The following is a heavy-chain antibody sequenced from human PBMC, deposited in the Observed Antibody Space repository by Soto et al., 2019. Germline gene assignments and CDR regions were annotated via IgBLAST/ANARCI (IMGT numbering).Heavy chain of an antibody. CDR3: ASSSGWYYFDY. CDR2: VYYSGST. Sequence: QVQLQESGPGLVKPSETLSLTCTVSGGSISSYYWSWIRQPRGKGLEWIASVYYSGSTNYNPSLKTRVTISMGTSKNQFSLKMSSVTAADTAVYYWASSSGWYYFDYWGQGTLVIVSS. J-gene: IGHJ4*02. CDR1: GGSISSYY. D-gene: IGHD6-13*01. V-gene: IGHV4-59*01.